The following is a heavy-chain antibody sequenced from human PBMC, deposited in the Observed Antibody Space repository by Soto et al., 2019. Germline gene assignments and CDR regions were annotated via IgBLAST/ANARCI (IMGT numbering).Heavy chain of an antibody. J-gene: IGHJ3*01. D-gene: IGHD3-9*01. V-gene: IGHV1-24*01. CDR2: FDPEDGET. Sequence: ASVKVSCKVSGYTLTELSMHWVRQAPGKGLEWMGGFDPEDGETIYAQKFQGRVTMAEDTSTDTAYMELSSLRSEDTAVYYCATDQYYDILTGYLPVWGQGTMVTVPS. CDR3: ATDQYYDILTGYLPV. CDR1: GYTLTELS.